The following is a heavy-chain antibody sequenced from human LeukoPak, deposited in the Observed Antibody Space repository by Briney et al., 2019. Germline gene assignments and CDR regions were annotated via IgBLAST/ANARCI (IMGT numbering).Heavy chain of an antibody. CDR3: AILLGVVAAKFDY. D-gene: IGHD3-22*01. Sequence: GESLKISCKGSGYTFTRYWIGWVRQMPGKGLEWMGIIYVGDSDTRYSPSFEGQVTISADKSITTAYLQWSSLEASDTAIYYCAILLGVVAAKFDYWGQGTLVTVSS. CDR2: IYVGDSDT. V-gene: IGHV5-51*01. J-gene: IGHJ4*02. CDR1: GYTFTRYW.